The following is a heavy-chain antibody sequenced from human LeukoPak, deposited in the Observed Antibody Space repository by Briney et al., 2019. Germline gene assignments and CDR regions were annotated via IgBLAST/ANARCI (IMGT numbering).Heavy chain of an antibody. D-gene: IGHD2-15*01. CDR1: GFTFSSYW. CDR3: ATRYCSGGSCP. CDR2: INSDGSST. V-gene: IGHV3-74*01. Sequence: PGGSLRLSCAASGFTFSSYWMHWVRQAPGKGLVWVSHINSDGSSTSYADSVKGRFTISRDNAKNTLYLQMNSLRAEDTAVYYCATRYCSGGSCPWGQGTLVTVSS. J-gene: IGHJ5*02.